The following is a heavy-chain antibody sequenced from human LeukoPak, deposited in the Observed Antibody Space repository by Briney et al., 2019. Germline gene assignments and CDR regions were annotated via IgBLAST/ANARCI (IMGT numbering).Heavy chain of an antibody. V-gene: IGHV4-59*12. CDR2: IYYSGST. D-gene: IGHD6-13*01. J-gene: IGHJ4*02. CDR3: ARGGLYSSSWYDY. Sequence: SETLSLTCTVSGGSISSYYWSWIRQPPGKGLEWIGYIYYSGSTNYNPSLKSRVTISVDKSKNQFSLKLSSVTAADTAVYYCARGGLYSSSWYDYWGQGTLVTVSS. CDR1: GGSISSYY.